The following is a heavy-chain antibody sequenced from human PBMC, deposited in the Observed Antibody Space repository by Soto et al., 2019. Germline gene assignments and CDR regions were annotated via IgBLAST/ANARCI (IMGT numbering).Heavy chain of an antibody. J-gene: IGHJ3*02. CDR3: VVRGSAFDI. Sequence: GGSLRLSCSASGFTFSGDAVHWVRQAPGKGLEYVSGISSDGEKSYYADSVKGSFTISRDNSKNTLYLQMTSLRPEDTAMYYCVVRGSAFDIWGQGTMVTVS. CDR2: ISSDGEKS. D-gene: IGHD3-10*01. V-gene: IGHV3-64D*08. CDR1: GFTFSGDA.